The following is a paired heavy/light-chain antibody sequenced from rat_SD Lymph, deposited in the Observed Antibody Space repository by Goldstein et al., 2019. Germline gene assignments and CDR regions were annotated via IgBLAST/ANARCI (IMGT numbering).Heavy chain of an antibody. D-gene: IGHD1-1*01. CDR2: ISPSGGST. CDR1: GFTFSNYG. CDR3: ATDTRLIYYYSGGGY. V-gene: IGHV5-19*01. Sequence: EVQLVESGGGLVQPGRSLKLSCAASGFTFSNYGMHWIRQAPTKGLEWVASISPSGGSTYYRDSVKGRFTISRDNAKSTLYLQMDSLRSEDTATYYCATDTRLIYYYSGGGYWGQGVMVTVSS. J-gene: IGHJ2*01.
Light chain of an antibody. CDR2: DTS. CDR3: QQCCSTPWT. V-gene: IGKV4S10*01. Sequence: DNVLPQSPTTMAASPGEKVTITCHASSSGIYMNWHQQKSGTSPKLWIYDTSKLASGVPDRFSGSGSGTSYSLTINTMETEDAATYYCQQCCSTPWTFGGGTKLELK. CDR1: SSGIY. J-gene: IGKJ1*01.